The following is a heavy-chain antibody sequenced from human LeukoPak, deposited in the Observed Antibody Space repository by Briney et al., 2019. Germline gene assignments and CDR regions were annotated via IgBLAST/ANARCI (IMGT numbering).Heavy chain of an antibody. Sequence: PSQTLSLTCTVSGGSISSGGYYWSWIRQPPGKGLEWIGYIYHSGSTYYNPSLKSRVTISVDRSKNQFSLKLSSVTAADTAVYYCARGFSPDAFDIWGQGTMVTVSS. CDR3: ARGFSPDAFDI. CDR1: GGSISSGGYY. J-gene: IGHJ3*02. CDR2: IYHSGST. V-gene: IGHV4-30-2*02.